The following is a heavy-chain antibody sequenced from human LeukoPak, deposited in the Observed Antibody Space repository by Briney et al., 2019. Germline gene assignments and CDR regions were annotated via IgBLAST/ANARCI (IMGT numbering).Heavy chain of an antibody. D-gene: IGHD3-22*01. V-gene: IGHV3-23*01. CDR2: ISGSGGST. J-gene: IGHJ4*02. CDR3: AKDLYYDSSGPWGY. CDR1: GFIFNNYG. Sequence: GGSLRLSCAASGFIFNNYGLIWVRQAPGKGLEWVSAISGSGGSTYYADSVKGRFTISRDNSKNTLYLQMNSLRAEGTAVYYCAKDLYYDSSGPWGYWGQGTLVTVSS.